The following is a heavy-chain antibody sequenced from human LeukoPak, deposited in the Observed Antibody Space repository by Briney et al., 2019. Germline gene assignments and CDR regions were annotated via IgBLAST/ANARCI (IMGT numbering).Heavy chain of an antibody. CDR1: AGSTRTYY. CDR2: IHKSDSA. V-gene: IGHV4-59*01. CDR3: AREDYYYGLDV. J-gene: IGHJ6*02. Sequence: PSETLSLTCTVCAGSTRTYYRSWIRQRPGKALAWIGYIHKSDSARYNPSLENRVIISEDTSKNQFSLKLNSVTAADTAVYYCAREDYYYGLDVWGQGTTVTVSS.